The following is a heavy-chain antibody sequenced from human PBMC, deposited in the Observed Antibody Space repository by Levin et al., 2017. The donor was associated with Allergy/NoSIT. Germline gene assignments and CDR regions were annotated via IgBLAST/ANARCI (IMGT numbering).Heavy chain of an antibody. Sequence: SETLSLTCTVSGDSISSDSYYWNWIRQPAGKGLEWIGRIYNSGSTHYSPSLKSRLCISLDTSKNQFSLRLTSVTAADTAVYYCARDLRHWNDHTYYYDYYTDVWGKGTTVTVSS. CDR2: IYNSGST. V-gene: IGHV4-61*02. J-gene: IGHJ6*03. CDR1: GDSISSDSYY. CDR3: ARDLRHWNDHTYYYDYYTDV. D-gene: IGHD1-1*01.